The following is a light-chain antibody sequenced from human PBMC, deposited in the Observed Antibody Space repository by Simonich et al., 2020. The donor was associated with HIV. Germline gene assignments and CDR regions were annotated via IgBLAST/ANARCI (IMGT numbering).Light chain of an antibody. J-gene: IGKJ2*01. CDR1: QSVSSY. CDR2: AAS. CDR3: QQYGSSPYT. V-gene: IGKV3-20*01. Sequence: EIVLTQSPATLSLSPGERATLSGRANQSVSSYLAWYQQKPGQAPRLLTYAASSRATGIPDRFSGSGSGTDFTLTISRLEPEDFAVYCCQQYGSSPYTFGQGTKLEIK.